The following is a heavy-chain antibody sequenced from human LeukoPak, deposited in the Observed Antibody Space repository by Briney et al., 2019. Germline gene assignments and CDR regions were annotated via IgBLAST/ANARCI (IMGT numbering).Heavy chain of an antibody. J-gene: IGHJ5*02. V-gene: IGHV3-23*01. Sequence: PGGSLRLSCAASGFTFSSYAMSWVRQAPGKGLEWVSAISGSGGSTYYADSVKGRFTISRDNSKNTLYLQMNSLRAEDTAVYYCAKDQMPDSRGYYPSGWFDPWGQGTLVTVSS. D-gene: IGHD3-22*01. CDR3: AKDQMPDSRGYYPSGWFDP. CDR1: GFTFSSYA. CDR2: ISGSGGST.